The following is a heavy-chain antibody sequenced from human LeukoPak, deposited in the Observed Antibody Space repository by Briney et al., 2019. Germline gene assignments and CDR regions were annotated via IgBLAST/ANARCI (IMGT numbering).Heavy chain of an antibody. CDR1: GGSFSGYY. CDR2: INHSGST. J-gene: IGHJ5*02. D-gene: IGHD3-10*01. V-gene: IGHV4-34*01. Sequence: SSETLSLTCAVYGGSFSGYYWSWIRQPPGKGLEWIGEINHSGSTNYNPSLKSRVTISVDTSKNQFSLMLNSVTAADTAVYYCARDKGQYGSGTPGFTWFDPWGQGTLVTVSS. CDR3: ARDKGQYGSGTPGFTWFDP.